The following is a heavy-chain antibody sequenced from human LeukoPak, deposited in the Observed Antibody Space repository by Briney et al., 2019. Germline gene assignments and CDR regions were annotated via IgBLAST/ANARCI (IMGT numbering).Heavy chain of an antibody. CDR3: ARVDPYSSSSSDDAFDI. Sequence: GASVKVSCKASGGTFSSYAISWVRQAPGQGLEWMGGIIPIFGTANYAQKFQGRVTITADESTSTAYMELSSLRSEDMAVYYRARVDPYSSSSSDDAFDIWGQGTMVTVSS. CDR2: IIPIFGTA. CDR1: GGTFSSYA. V-gene: IGHV1-69*13. J-gene: IGHJ3*02. D-gene: IGHD6-6*01.